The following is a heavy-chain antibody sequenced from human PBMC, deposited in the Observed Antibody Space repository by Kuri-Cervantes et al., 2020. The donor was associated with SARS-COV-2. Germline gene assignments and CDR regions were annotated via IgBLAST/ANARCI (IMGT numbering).Heavy chain of an antibody. CDR1: GYTFTGYY. D-gene: IGHD3-10*01. V-gene: IGHV1-2*02. Sequence: ASVKVSCKDSGYTFTGYYMHWVRQAPGQGLEWMGWINPNSGGTNYAQKFQGRVTMTRDTSISTAYMELSRLRSEDTAVYYGGGWFGESPADYWGQGTLVTVSS. J-gene: IGHJ4*02. CDR2: INPNSGGT. CDR3: GGWFGESPADY.